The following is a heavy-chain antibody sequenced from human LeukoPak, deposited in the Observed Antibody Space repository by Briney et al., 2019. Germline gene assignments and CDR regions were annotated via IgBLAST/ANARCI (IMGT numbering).Heavy chain of an antibody. CDR1: GGSISSSSYY. D-gene: IGHD1-26*01. J-gene: IGHJ4*02. Sequence: SETLSLTCTVSGGSISSSSYYWGWIRQPPGKGLEWIGSIYYSGSTYYNPSLKSRVTISVDTSKNQFSLELSSVTAADTAVYYCARHEFYGSYYFDYWGQGTLVTVSS. CDR2: IYYSGST. V-gene: IGHV4-39*01. CDR3: ARHEFYGSYYFDY.